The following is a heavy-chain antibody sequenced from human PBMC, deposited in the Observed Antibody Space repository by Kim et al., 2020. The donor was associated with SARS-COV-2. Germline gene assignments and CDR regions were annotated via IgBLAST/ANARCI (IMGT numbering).Heavy chain of an antibody. J-gene: IGHJ4*02. CDR3: ARLDILTGFYFDY. CDR2: FDPEDGET. Sequence: ASVKVSCKVSGYTLTGLSMHWVRQAPGKGLEWMGGFDPEDGETIYAQKFQGRVTMTEETSTDTAYMELSSLRSEDTAVYYCARLDILTGFYFDYWGQGTL. D-gene: IGHD3-9*01. V-gene: IGHV1-24*01. CDR1: GYTLTGLS.